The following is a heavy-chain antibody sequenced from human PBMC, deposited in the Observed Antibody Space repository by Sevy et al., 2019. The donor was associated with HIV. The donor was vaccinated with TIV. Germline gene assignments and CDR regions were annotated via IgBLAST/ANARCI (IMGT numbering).Heavy chain of an antibody. CDR3: AKRGGQYDLGMDV. D-gene: IGHD1-1*01. CDR1: GFTFSSYS. J-gene: IGHJ6*02. Sequence: GESLKISCAASGFTFSSYSMNWVRQAPGKGLEWVSSISTSGSNRYYADSVKGRVTISRDNAKKSLYLQMNSLRAEDTAIYFCAKRGGQYDLGMDVWGQGTTVTVSS. CDR2: ISTSGSNR. V-gene: IGHV3-48*04.